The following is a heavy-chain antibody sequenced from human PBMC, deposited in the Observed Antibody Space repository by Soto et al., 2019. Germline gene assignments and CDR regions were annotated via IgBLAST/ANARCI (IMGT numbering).Heavy chain of an antibody. CDR1: GFTFGDYA. CDR3: TRDAAITWIQLWSNY. CDR2: IRSKAYGGTT. J-gene: IGHJ4*02. Sequence: PGGSLRLSCTASGFTFGDYAMSWVRQAPGKGREWGGFIRSKAYGGTTEYAASVKVRFTISRDDSKSIAYLQMNSLKTEDTAVYYCTRDAAITWIQLWSNYWGQGTLVTVSS. V-gene: IGHV3-49*04. D-gene: IGHD5-18*01.